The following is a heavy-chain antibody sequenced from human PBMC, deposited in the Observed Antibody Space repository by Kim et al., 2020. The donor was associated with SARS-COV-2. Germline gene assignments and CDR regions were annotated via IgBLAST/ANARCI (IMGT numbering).Heavy chain of an antibody. CDR1: GFTFSTNN. Sequence: GGSLRLSCVASGFTFSTNNINWVRQAPGKGLEWVSSISSTSNYIYYADSVKGRFTVSRDNAKNSLYLQMNSLRAEYTAVYYCARARWTPNYYFDYWGRGTLVTVSS. J-gene: IGHJ4*02. CDR3: ARARWTPNYYFDY. D-gene: IGHD2-15*01. V-gene: IGHV3-21*01. CDR2: ISSTSNYI.